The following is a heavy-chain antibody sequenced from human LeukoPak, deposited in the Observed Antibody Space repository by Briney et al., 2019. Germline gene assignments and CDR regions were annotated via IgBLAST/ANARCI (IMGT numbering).Heavy chain of an antibody. CDR1: GFTFGDYA. CDR3: ITGPPDYYDSSGPDY. V-gene: IGHV3-49*04. CDR2: IRSKAYGGTT. Sequence: PGGSLRLSSTASGFTFGDYAMSWVRQAPGKGLEWVGFIRSKAYGGTTEYAASVKGRFTISRDDSKSIAYLQMNSLKTEDTAVYYCITGPPDYYDSSGPDYWGQGTLVTVSS. J-gene: IGHJ4*02. D-gene: IGHD3-22*01.